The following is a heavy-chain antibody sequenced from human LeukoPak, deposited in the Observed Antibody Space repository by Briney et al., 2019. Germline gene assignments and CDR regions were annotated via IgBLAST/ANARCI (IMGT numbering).Heavy chain of an antibody. V-gene: IGHV3-21*01. D-gene: IGHD2-2*01. CDR1: GFTFSSYS. J-gene: IGHJ4*02. CDR3: ARDQLLSDY. Sequence: GGSLRLSCAASGFTFSSYSMNWVRQAPGKGLEWVSSISSSSSYIYHADSVKGRFTISRDNAKNSLYLQMNSLRAEDTAVYYCARDQLLSDYWGQGTLVTVSS. CDR2: ISSSSSYI.